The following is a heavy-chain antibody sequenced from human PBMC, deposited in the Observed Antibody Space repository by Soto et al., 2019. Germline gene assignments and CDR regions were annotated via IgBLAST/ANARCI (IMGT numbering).Heavy chain of an antibody. CDR2: IWYDGSNK. CDR1: GFTFSSYG. CDR3: ARELLAYCGGDCYSPLPY. J-gene: IGHJ4*02. Sequence: QVQLVESGGGVVQPGRSLRLSCAASGFTFSSYGMHWVRQAPGKGLEWVAVIWYDGSNKYYADSVKGRFTISRDNSKNTLYLQMNSLRAEDTAVYYCARELLAYCGGDCYSPLPYWGQGTLVTVSS. V-gene: IGHV3-33*01. D-gene: IGHD2-21*02.